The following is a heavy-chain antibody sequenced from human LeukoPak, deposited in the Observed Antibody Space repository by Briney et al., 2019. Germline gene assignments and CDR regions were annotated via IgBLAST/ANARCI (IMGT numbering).Heavy chain of an antibody. J-gene: IGHJ4*02. CDR1: GFTFSTYA. CDR3: AKEATAGPFRNY. Sequence: GGYLRLSCAASGFTFSTYAMDRVRQAPGKGLEWVSGITISGGSTYYADYVKGRFTISRDNSKNTLYLQMNSLRGEDTAVYYCAKEATAGPFRNYWGQGTLVTVSS. D-gene: IGHD6-13*01. CDR2: ITISGGST. V-gene: IGHV3-23*01.